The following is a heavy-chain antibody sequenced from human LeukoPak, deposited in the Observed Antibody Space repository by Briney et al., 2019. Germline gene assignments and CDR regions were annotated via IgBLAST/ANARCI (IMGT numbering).Heavy chain of an antibody. V-gene: IGHV3-74*01. CDR3: AKDRVAVPLTDY. J-gene: IGHJ4*02. CDR2: INSDGSST. D-gene: IGHD6-19*01. CDR1: GFTFSSYW. Sequence: GGSLRLSCAASGFTFSSYWMHWVRQAPGKGLVWVSRINSDGSSTNYADSVKGRFTISRDNAKNTLYLQVNSLRAEDTAVYYCAKDRVAVPLTDYWGQGTLVTVSS.